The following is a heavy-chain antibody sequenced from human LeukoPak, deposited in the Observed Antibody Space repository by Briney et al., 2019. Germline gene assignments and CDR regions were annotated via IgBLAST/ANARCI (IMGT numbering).Heavy chain of an antibody. D-gene: IGHD6-13*01. J-gene: IGHJ5*02. CDR3: ARDRGPPGIAAASNWFDP. CDR2: IYYSGST. Sequence: SETLSLTCTVSGDSISSSSYYWGWIRQPPGKGLEWIGSIYYSGSTYYNPSLKSRVTISVDTSKNQFSLKLSSVTAADTAVYYCARDRGPPGIAAASNWFDPWGQGTLVTVSS. CDR1: GDSISSSSYY. V-gene: IGHV4-39*07.